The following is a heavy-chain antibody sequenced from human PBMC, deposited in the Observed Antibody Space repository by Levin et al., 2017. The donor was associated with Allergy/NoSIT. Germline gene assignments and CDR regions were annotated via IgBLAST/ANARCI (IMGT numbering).Heavy chain of an antibody. D-gene: IGHD3-16*01. V-gene: IGHV3-23*01. CDR1: GFTFSGHA. J-gene: IGHJ4*02. CDR2: IPSNGYNT. Sequence: GESLKISCVASGFTFSGHAMSWVRQAPGKGLEWVSAIPSNGYNTYYADSVKGRFTISRDNSKNTLYLEMHSLRAEDTAVYYCARYDDDAMIDYWGRGTLVTVSS. CDR3: ARYDDDAMIDY.